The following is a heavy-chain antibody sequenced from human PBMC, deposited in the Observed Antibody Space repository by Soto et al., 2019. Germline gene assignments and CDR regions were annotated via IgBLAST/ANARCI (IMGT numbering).Heavy chain of an antibody. D-gene: IGHD2-21*01. CDR3: AKSSVSDRGKLDCDL. J-gene: IGHJ4*02. CDR2: ISGGGGGT. CDR1: GFSFSNYA. V-gene: IGHV3-23*01. Sequence: GGSLRLSCAASGFSFSNYAMNWVRQAPGKGLEWVSGISGGGGGTYYADSVKGRFIISRDNSKNTVYLQMNSLRAEDTAFYYCAKSSVSDRGKLDCDLWGQETRVT.